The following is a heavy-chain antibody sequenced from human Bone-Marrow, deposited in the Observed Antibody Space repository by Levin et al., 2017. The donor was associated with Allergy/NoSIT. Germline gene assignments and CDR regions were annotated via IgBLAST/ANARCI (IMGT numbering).Heavy chain of an antibody. CDR2: ISYDGSNK. V-gene: IGHV3-30*18. J-gene: IGHJ3*02. CDR3: AKVGTAGTDYDILTGHDAFDI. Sequence: GESLKISCAASGFTFSSYGMHWVRQAPGKGLEWVAVISYDGSNKYYADSVKGRFTISRDNSKNTLYLQMNSLRAEDTAVYYCAKVGTAGTDYDILTGHDAFDIWGQGTMVTVSS. D-gene: IGHD3-9*01. CDR1: GFTFSSYG.